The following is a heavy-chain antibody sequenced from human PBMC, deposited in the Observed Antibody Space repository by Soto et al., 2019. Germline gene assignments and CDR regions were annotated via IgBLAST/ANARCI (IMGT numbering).Heavy chain of an antibody. CDR1: GFTFSRHA. Sequence: QGQLVESGGGVVQPGRSLRLYCVASGFTFSRHAMHWVRQAPGKGLEWVAVIWFDGSKKYYADSVKGRFTISRDISKNTLDLQMNSLRVEDTAEYYCARDRVHGYSYGTYYYYYGMDVWGQGTTVTVSS. CDR2: IWFDGSKK. CDR3: ARDRVHGYSYGTYYYYYGMDV. J-gene: IGHJ6*02. V-gene: IGHV3-33*01. D-gene: IGHD5-18*01.